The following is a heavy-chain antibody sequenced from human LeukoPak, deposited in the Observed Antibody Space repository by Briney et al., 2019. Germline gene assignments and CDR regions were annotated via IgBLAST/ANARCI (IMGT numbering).Heavy chain of an antibody. J-gene: IGHJ5*02. CDR3: ARAGSSTSYNWFDP. CDR2: INPNSGGT. CDR1: GYTFTGYY. D-gene: IGHD2-2*01. Sequence: ASVKVSCKASGYTFTGYYMHWVRQAPGQGLEWMGWINPNSGGTNYAQKFQGRVTMTRDTSTSTVYMELSSLRSEDTAVYYCARAGSSTSYNWFDPWGQGTLVTVSS. V-gene: IGHV1-2*02.